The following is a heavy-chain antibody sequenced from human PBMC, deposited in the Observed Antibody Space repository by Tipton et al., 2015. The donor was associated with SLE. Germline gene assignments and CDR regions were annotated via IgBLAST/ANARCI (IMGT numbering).Heavy chain of an antibody. CDR2: IYYHGTT. CDR3: ARGGSGYGPFDN. Sequence: TLSLTCTVSGDSISSLYWSWIRQPPGKGLEWLGYIYYHGTTKYNPSLKSRVIISVDTSKNQFSLKLNSVTPADTAMYYCARGGSGYGPFDNWGQGTLVTVSS. J-gene: IGHJ4*02. V-gene: IGHV4-59*11. D-gene: IGHD5-12*01. CDR1: GDSISSLY.